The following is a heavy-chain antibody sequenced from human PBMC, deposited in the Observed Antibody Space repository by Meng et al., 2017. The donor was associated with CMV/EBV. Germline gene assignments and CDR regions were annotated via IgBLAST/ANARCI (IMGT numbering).Heavy chain of an antibody. J-gene: IGHJ4*02. D-gene: IGHD3-10*01. Sequence: SLKISCAASGFTFSSYGMHWVRQAPGKGLEWVSGISWNSGSIGYADSVKGRFTISRDNAKNSLYLQMNSLRAEDTALYYCAKSQAYYYGSGSDHFDYWGQGTLVTVSS. CDR1: GFTFSSYG. CDR3: AKSQAYYYGSGSDHFDY. V-gene: IGHV3-9*01. CDR2: ISWNSGSI.